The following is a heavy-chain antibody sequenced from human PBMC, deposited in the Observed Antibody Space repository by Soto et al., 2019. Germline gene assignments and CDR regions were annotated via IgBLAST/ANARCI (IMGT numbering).Heavy chain of an antibody. J-gene: IGHJ6*02. CDR1: GYRFTSYW. Sequence: PGESLKISCKGSGYRFTSYWISWVRQMPGKGLEWMGRIDPSDSYTNYSPSFQGHVTISADKSISTAYLQWSSLKASDTAMYYCARGVYYYDSTPLKYYYYGMDVWGQGTTVTVSS. CDR3: ARGVYYYDSTPLKYYYYGMDV. D-gene: IGHD3-22*01. V-gene: IGHV5-10-1*01. CDR2: IDPSDSYT.